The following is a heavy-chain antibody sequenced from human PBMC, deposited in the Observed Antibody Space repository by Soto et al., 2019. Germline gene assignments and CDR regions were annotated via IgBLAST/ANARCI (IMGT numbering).Heavy chain of an antibody. D-gene: IGHD4-17*01. V-gene: IGHV4-4*09. J-gene: IGHJ4*02. CDR1: GGPITGYY. CDR2: IYDSGTT. Sequence: PSETLSLTCPVSGGPITGYYWSWIRLPPGKGLEWIGYIYDSGTTTYNAALKSRVSISAETSKNQFSLNLRSVTAADTAIYYCARRNYGEEGYFFDFWGQGVLVTVSS. CDR3: ARRNYGEEGYFFDF.